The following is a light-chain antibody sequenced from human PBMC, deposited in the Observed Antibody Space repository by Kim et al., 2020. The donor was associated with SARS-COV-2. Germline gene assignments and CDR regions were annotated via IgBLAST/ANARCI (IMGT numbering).Light chain of an antibody. J-gene: IGKJ4*01. V-gene: IGKV1-17*03. Sequence: ASVGDSVTITCRANQDISNSLAWFQQRPVKVPWRLIYAASSLQSGVPSRFSGSGSGTEFTLTINSLQPEDFATYYCLQHSNYPLTFGGGTKVDI. CDR1: QDISNS. CDR3: LQHSNYPLT. CDR2: AAS.